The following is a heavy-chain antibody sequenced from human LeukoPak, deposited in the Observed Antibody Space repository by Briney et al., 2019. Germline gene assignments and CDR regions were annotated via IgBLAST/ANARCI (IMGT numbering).Heavy chain of an antibody. V-gene: IGHV1-24*01. CDR2: FDPEDGET. CDR1: GYTLTELS. J-gene: IGHJ6*03. Sequence: ASVKVSCEVSGYTLTELSMHWVRQAPGKGLEWMGGFDPEDGETIYAQKFQGRVTMTEDTSTDTAYMELSSLRSEDTAVYYCATVSVSRIGVVVPAAITDYYYYMDVWGKGTTVTVSS. CDR3: ATVSVSRIGVVVPAAITDYYYYMDV. D-gene: IGHD2-2*02.